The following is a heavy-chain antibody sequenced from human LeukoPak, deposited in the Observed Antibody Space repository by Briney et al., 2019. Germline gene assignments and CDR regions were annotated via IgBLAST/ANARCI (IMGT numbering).Heavy chain of an antibody. CDR1: GDSFISHT. Sequence: GGSLRLSCAGSGDSFISHTMIWVRQAPGKGLEWISYIGYSGSPIYYADSVKGRFGISRDDARTSLYLHMNSLRTEDTAFYYCAREYDSRARFDSWGQGILVTVSS. J-gene: IGHJ4*02. CDR2: IGYSGSPI. V-gene: IGHV3-48*01. D-gene: IGHD4-11*01. CDR3: AREYDSRARFDS.